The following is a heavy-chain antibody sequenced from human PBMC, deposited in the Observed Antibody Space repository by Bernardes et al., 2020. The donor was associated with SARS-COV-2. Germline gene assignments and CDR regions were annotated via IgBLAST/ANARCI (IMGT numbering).Heavy chain of an antibody. CDR2: IYPGDSDT. D-gene: IGHD2-2*03. V-gene: IGHV5-51*01. CDR3: VRIDGYCTNTRCPPAY. Sequence: GASLKISCKGSGYSFTKYWIAWVRQMPGKGLEWMGIIYPGDSDTRYSPSFLGQVTISANESISTAYLQWNSLRASDTAMYYCVRIDGYCTNTRCPPAYWGQGTMVTVSP. J-gene: IGHJ4*02. CDR1: GYSFTKYW.